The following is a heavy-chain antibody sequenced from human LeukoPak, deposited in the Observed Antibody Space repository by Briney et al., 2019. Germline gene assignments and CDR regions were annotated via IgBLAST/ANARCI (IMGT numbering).Heavy chain of an antibody. CDR1: GFTFSSYW. J-gene: IGHJ4*02. V-gene: IGHV3-7*01. CDR2: IKQDGSEK. Sequence: GGSLRLSCAASGFTFSSYWMNWVRQAPGKGLEWVANIKQDGSEKYYVGSVKGRFTISRDNAKNSLYLQMNSLRAEDTAVYYCARGGDGYGDYFDYWGQGTLVTVSS. CDR3: ARGGDGYGDYFDY. D-gene: IGHD5-24*01.